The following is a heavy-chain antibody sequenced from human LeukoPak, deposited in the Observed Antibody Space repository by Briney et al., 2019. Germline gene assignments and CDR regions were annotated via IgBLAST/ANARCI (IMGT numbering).Heavy chain of an antibody. CDR2: INHSGST. Sequence: SSETLSLTCAVYGGSFSGYYWSWIRQPPGKGLEWIGEINHSGSTNYNPSLKSRVTISLDTSKNQFSLKLSSVTAADTAMYYCARVSRGNSVGGDYWGQGTLVTVSS. J-gene: IGHJ4*02. D-gene: IGHD4-23*01. CDR3: ARVSRGNSVGGDY. V-gene: IGHV4-34*01. CDR1: GGSFSGYY.